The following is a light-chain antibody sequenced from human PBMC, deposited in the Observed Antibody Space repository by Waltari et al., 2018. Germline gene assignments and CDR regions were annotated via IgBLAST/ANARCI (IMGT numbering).Light chain of an antibody. V-gene: IGKV3-20*01. J-gene: IGKJ3*01. Sequence: EILLTQSPGTLSLSPGERATLSCRASESFSTSFLVWYQQKNGQAPRVLIYGTSTRAADTPDRFSGSGSGTDFTLTISRLEPEDFGVYYCQEFGGAPPFTFGPGTRVDMK. CDR1: ESFSTSF. CDR3: QEFGGAPPFT. CDR2: GTS.